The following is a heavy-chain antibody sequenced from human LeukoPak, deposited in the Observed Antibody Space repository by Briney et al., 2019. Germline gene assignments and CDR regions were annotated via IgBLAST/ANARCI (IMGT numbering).Heavy chain of an antibody. D-gene: IGHD6-13*01. J-gene: IGHJ4*02. CDR1: GGTTDDYG. V-gene: IGHV3-20*04. CDR2: INWDRTNT. Sequence: PGGSLRLSCAVSGGTTDDYGMSWVRQAPGKGLEWVSGINWDRTNTYYAESVKGRFTISRDSAEKSLYLHMNSLRDDDTAFYYCVKDLSSNWYGFDYWGQGTLVTASS. CDR3: VKDLSSNWYGFDY.